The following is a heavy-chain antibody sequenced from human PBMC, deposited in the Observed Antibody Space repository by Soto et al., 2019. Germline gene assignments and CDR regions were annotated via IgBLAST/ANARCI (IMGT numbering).Heavy chain of an antibody. J-gene: IGHJ4*02. CDR2: IIPIFGTA. CDR3: AIPGYSYGHGLFAF. CDR1: GGTFSSYA. D-gene: IGHD5-18*01. V-gene: IGHV1-69*13. Sequence: GASVTVSCKASGGTFSSYAISWVRQAPGQGLEWMGGIIPIFGTANYAQKFQGRVTITADESTSTAYMELSSLRSEDTAVYYCAIPGYSYGHGLFAFSAQGTRVTV.